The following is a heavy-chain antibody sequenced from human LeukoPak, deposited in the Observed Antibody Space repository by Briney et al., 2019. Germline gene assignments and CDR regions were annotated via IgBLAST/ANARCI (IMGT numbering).Heavy chain of an antibody. Sequence: SETLSLTCTVSGRSVSSYYWGWIRHPPGKGMEWIGYIYNSESTKYNSSLESRVTLSVDTSQNQLFLKPTSVTAEDTAVYYCARFHSGPGGWYVLWYFDLWGRGTLVTVSS. D-gene: IGHD6-19*01. V-gene: IGHV4-4*09. CDR1: GRSVSSYY. CDR2: IYNSEST. J-gene: IGHJ2*01. CDR3: ARFHSGPGGWYVLWYFDL.